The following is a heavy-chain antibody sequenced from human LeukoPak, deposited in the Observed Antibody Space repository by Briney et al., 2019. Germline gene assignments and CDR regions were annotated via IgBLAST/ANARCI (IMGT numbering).Heavy chain of an antibody. Sequence: GGSLRLSCAASGFTFIVYSMTWFRRAPGKGLEGAFGIIWNGGSTGYADSVKGRFTISRDNAKNSLYLQMNSLRAEDTALYHCARAKSGSYLGDAFDIWGQGTMVTVSS. D-gene: IGHD1-26*01. V-gene: IGHV3-20*01. CDR3: ARAKSGSYLGDAFDI. J-gene: IGHJ3*02. CDR1: GFTFIVYS. CDR2: IIWNGGST.